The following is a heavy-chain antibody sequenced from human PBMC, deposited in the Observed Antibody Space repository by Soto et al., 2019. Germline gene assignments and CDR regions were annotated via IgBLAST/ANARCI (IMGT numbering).Heavy chain of an antibody. CDR1: GFSFSDSS. CDR3: ANLDY. V-gene: IGHV3-48*02. Sequence: GGSLRLSCAASGFSFSDSSMNWVHQAPGKGLEWVSYIDSSTTTIYYADSVKGRFTVSRDNAKNSLYLQMNSLRDEDTAVYYCANLDYWGQGTLVTVSS. J-gene: IGHJ4*02. CDR2: IDSSTTTI.